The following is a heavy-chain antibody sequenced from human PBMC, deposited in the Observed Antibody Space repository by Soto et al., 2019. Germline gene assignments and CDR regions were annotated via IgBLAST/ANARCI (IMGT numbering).Heavy chain of an antibody. J-gene: IGHJ4*02. Sequence: GASVKVSCKASGYTFTSYAMHWVRQAPGQRLEWMGWINAGNGNTKYSQKFQGRVTITRDTSASTAYMELSSLRSEDTAVYYCARGYSSGWYVEFDYWGRGTLVTVSS. CDR2: INAGNGNT. V-gene: IGHV1-3*01. CDR3: ARGYSSGWYVEFDY. D-gene: IGHD6-19*01. CDR1: GYTFTSYA.